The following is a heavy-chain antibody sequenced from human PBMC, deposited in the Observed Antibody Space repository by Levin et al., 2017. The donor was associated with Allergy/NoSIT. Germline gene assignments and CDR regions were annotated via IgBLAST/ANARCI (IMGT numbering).Heavy chain of an antibody. Sequence: GGSLRLSCTSSGLTLSTYWMHWVRQAPGKGPVWVSRINSDGSNTLYADSVKGRFTISRDNAKNTLYLQMNSLRAEDTAVYYCLRVWGGNWHFDLWGRGTLVTVSS. CDR2: INSDGSNT. CDR3: LRVWGGNWHFDL. CDR1: GLTLSTYW. J-gene: IGHJ2*01. D-gene: IGHD3-16*01. V-gene: IGHV3-74*01.